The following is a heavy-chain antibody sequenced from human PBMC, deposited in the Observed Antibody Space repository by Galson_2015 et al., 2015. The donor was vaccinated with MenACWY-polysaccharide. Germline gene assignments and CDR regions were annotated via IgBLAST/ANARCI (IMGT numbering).Heavy chain of an antibody. CDR3: AREGSRIVFHAFDP. CDR1: GSRFSNSG. D-gene: IGHD2-15*01. J-gene: IGHJ3*01. Sequence: SLRLSCAASGSRFSNSGMHWVRQAPGKGLEWVAVIQYDGSKIVYADSVKGRFTISRDNSKNTLFLEMNSLGAGDTAVYYCAREGSRIVFHAFDPWGQGTMVTVAS. CDR2: IQYDGSKI. V-gene: IGHV3-33*01.